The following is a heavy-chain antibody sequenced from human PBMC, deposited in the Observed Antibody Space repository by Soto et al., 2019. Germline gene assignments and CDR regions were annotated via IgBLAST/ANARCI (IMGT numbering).Heavy chain of an antibody. CDR3: AIEYSSSPPYYPIGY. CDR1: GGTFSSYS. Sequence: SVKVSCKASGGTFSSYSISWVRQAPGQGLEWMGGIIPIFGTANYAQEFQGRVTITADESTSTAYMELSSLRSEDTAVYYCAIEYSSSPPYYPIGYWGQGTLVTVSS. J-gene: IGHJ4*02. V-gene: IGHV1-69*13. CDR2: IIPIFGTA. D-gene: IGHD6-6*01.